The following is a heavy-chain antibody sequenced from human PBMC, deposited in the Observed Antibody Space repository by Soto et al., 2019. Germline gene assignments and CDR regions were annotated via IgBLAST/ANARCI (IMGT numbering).Heavy chain of an antibody. J-gene: IGHJ4*02. V-gene: IGHV3-23*01. D-gene: IGHD6-13*01. CDR3: AKDQCSSWYEIDY. CDR1: GFTFSNYA. CDR2: ISGSGGST. Sequence: EVQLLESGGGLVQRGGSLRLSCAASGFTFSNYAVTWVRQAPGKGLEWVSTISGSGGSTYYADSVKGRFTISRDNSKKTLYLQMNSLIVEYTAVYYCAKDQCSSWYEIDYWVQGTLVTVSS.